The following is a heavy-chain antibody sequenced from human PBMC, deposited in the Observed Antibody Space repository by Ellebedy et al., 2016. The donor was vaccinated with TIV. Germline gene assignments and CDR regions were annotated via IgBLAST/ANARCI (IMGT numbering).Heavy chain of an antibody. V-gene: IGHV5-51*01. D-gene: IGHD3-10*01. J-gene: IGHJ4*02. CDR3: ARVSGSYLFPSGFDY. Sequence: GESLKISXKGSGYSFTSYWIGWVRQMPGKGLEWMGIIYPGDSDTRYSPSFQGQVTISADKSISTAYLQWGSLKASDTAMYYCARVSGSYLFPSGFDYWGQGTLVTVSS. CDR2: IYPGDSDT. CDR1: GYSFTSYW.